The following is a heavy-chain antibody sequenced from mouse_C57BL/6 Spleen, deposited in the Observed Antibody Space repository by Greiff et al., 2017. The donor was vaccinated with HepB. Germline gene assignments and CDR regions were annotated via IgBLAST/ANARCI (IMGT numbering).Heavy chain of an antibody. V-gene: IGHV1-53*01. CDR3: ARERALLLQYFDY. CDR2: INPSNGGT. CDR1: GYTFTSYW. D-gene: IGHD1-1*01. Sequence: QVQLQQPGTELVKPGASVKLSCKASGYTFTSYWMHWVKQRPGQGLEWIGNINPSNGGTNYNEKFNSKATLTVDKSSSTAYMQLSSLTSEDSAVYACARERALLLQYFDYWGQGTTLTVSS. J-gene: IGHJ2*01.